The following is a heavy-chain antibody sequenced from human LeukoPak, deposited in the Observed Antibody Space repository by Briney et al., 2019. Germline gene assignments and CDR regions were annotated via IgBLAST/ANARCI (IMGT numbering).Heavy chain of an antibody. V-gene: IGHV3-23*01. D-gene: IGHD6-13*01. Sequence: TGGSLRLSCKASRFTFREFAMSWVRQAPGKGLEWVSAISGSGGSTYYADSVKGRFTISRDNSKNTLYLQMNSLRAEDTAVYYCAKTESSGIAAAGYDYWGQGTLVTVSS. CDR1: RFTFREFA. CDR3: AKTESSGIAAAGYDY. J-gene: IGHJ4*02. CDR2: ISGSGGST.